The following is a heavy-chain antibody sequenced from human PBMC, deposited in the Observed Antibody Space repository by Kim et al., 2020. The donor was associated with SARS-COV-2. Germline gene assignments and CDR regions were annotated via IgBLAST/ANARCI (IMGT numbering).Heavy chain of an antibody. CDR1: GHFFTRDT. J-gene: IGHJ4*02. CDR3: LVGFYFDY. V-gene: IGHV1-3*01. Sequence: ASVKVSCKTSGHFFTRDTIHWVRQAPGQGLEWMGGIVCGNGNTKYSQKFQGRVTFTTDISASTAYMELSVLRSEDSAVYYCLVGFYFDYWGQGTLVTVSS. CDR2: IVCGNGNT. D-gene: IGHD2-8*02.